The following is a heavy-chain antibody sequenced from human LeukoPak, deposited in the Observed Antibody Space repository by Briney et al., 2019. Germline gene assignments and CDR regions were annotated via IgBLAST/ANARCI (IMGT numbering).Heavy chain of an antibody. V-gene: IGHV4-59*01. CDR1: GGSISSYY. D-gene: IGHD3-9*01. J-gene: IGHJ5*02. Sequence: SETLSLTCAVSGGSISSYYWSWIRQPPGKGLEWIGYIYYSGSTNYNPSLKSRVTISVDTSKNQFSLKLSSVTAADTAVYYCARGGRGYDILTGYYTLNWFDPWGQGTLVTVSS. CDR3: ARGGRGYDILTGYYTLNWFDP. CDR2: IYYSGST.